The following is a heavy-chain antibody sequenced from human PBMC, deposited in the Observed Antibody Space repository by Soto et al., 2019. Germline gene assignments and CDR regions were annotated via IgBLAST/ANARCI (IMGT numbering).Heavy chain of an antibody. CDR3: ARGAEVAGTRVSRVYFQE. J-gene: IGHJ1*01. CDR1: GDSMSSSY. D-gene: IGHD6-19*01. CDR2: IYTSGST. V-gene: IGHV4-4*07. Sequence: QAQLQESGPGLVKPSETLSLICNVYGDSMSSSYWSWIRQPAGKGLEWIGRIYTSGSTIYNPSLKSRVTMSIDTSKNQFSLKLNSVTAADTAVYFCARGAEVAGTRVSRVYFQEWGQGTLVTVSS.